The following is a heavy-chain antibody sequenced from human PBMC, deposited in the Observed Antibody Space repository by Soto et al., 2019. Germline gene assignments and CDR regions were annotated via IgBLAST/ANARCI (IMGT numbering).Heavy chain of an antibody. CDR3: ARGGPYSSSEVDY. CDR1: GFTFTSYG. V-gene: IGHV3-74*01. D-gene: IGHD6-6*01. CDR2: VNGDGSST. Sequence: EVQLVESGGGLVQPGGSMRLSCAASGFTFTSYGMHWVRQAPGTGLVWVSRVNGDGSSTSYADSVKGRFTISRDNAKNTLYLQMNSLRVEDTAVYYCARGGPYSSSEVDYWGKGTLVTVSS. J-gene: IGHJ4*02.